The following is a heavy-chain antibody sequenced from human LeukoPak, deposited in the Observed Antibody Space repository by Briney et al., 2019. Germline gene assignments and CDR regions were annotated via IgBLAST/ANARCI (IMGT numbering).Heavy chain of an antibody. V-gene: IGHV3-74*01. CDR3: ARGKYDYDSSAYYYQFDY. J-gene: IGHJ4*02. CDR2: IKSDGSRT. D-gene: IGHD3-22*01. CDR1: GFSFSSYW. Sequence: GGSLRLSCAASGFSFSSYWMHWVRQAPGKGLVWVSRIKSDGSRTDYADFVKVRFTISRDNAKNTLFLQMSSLRVEDTAVYYCARGKYDYDSSAYYYQFDYWGQGTLVTVSS.